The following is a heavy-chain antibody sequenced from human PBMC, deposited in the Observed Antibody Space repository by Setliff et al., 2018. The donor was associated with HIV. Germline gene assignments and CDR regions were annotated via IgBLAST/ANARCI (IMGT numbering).Heavy chain of an antibody. J-gene: IGHJ5*02. D-gene: IGHD1-1*01. V-gene: IGHV5-51*01. CDR3: VRRTWSDVRMDP. CDR2: TYPAASHT. Sequence: PGESLKISCRGSGYRFTDYWIGWVRQMPGKGLEWLGITYPAASHTIYSPSFQGQVTISVDTSITTVYLQWSSLKASDSAMYYCVRRTWSDVRMDPWGQGTLVTVSS. CDR1: GYRFTDYW.